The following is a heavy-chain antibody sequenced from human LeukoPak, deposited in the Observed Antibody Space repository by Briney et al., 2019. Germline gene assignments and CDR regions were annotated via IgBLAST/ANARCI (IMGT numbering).Heavy chain of an antibody. D-gene: IGHD3-22*01. CDR3: AKDLGSTGYLAY. Sequence: GGSLRLSCAASGFTFSTFGIHWVRQAPGKGLEWVAVISYDGTDKYYADSVKGRFTISRDNSKNTLYLQMNSQKAEDTAVYYCAKDLGSTGYLAYWGQGTLVTVSS. J-gene: IGHJ4*02. CDR1: GFTFSTFG. V-gene: IGHV3-30*18. CDR2: ISYDGTDK.